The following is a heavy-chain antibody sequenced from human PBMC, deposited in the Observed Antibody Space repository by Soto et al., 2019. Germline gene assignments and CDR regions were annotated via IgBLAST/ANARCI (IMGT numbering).Heavy chain of an antibody. D-gene: IGHD1-26*01. Sequence: PGGSLRLSCVVSGFTFSMYWMHWVRQVPGQSPFWVSRISGDGTTTNYADSVRGRFTISRDNSKNTLYLQMNNLKPNDTAIYYCTRGHRADSSGTGDHWGQGTPVTVSS. V-gene: IGHV3-74*01. CDR1: GFTFSMYW. CDR2: ISGDGTTT. CDR3: TRGHRADSSGTGDH. J-gene: IGHJ4*02.